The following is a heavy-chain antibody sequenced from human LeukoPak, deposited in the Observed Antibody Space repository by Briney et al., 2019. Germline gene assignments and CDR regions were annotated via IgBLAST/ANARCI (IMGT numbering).Heavy chain of an antibody. CDR1: GYTLTSYD. CDR2: MNPNSGNT. J-gene: IGHJ4*02. CDR3: ARGLKMATRRFGY. V-gene: IGHV1-8*01. Sequence: ASVKVSCKASGYTLTSYDINWVRQAAGQGLEWMGWMNPNSGNTGYAQKFQGRVTMTRNTSISTAYMELSSLRSEDTAVYYCARGLKMATRRFGYWGQGTLVTVSS. D-gene: IGHD5-24*01.